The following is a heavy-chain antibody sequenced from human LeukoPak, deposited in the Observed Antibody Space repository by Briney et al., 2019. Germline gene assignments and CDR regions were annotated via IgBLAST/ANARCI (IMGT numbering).Heavy chain of an antibody. CDR1: GYTFTGYY. J-gene: IGHJ4*02. CDR2: INPNSGGT. CDR3: ARGYDFWSGYSLFIFDY. Sequence: ASVKVSCKASGYTFTGYYMHWVRRAPGQGLEWMGWINPNSGGTNYAQKFQGRVTMTRDTSISTAYMELSRLRSDDTAVYYCARGYDFWSGYSLFIFDYWGQGTLVTVSS. V-gene: IGHV1-2*02. D-gene: IGHD3-3*01.